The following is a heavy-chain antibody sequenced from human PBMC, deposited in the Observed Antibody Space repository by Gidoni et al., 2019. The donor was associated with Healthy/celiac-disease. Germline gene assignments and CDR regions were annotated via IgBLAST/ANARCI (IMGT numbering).Heavy chain of an antibody. CDR2: ISGSGGST. Sequence: EVQLVESGGGLVQPGGSLRLSCAASGFTFSSYAMCWVRQAPGKGLGWVSAISGSGGSTYYADSVKGRFTISRDNSKNTLYLQMNSLRAEDTAVYYCAKSYYYDSSGYYSAIDAFDIWGQGTMVTVSS. D-gene: IGHD3-22*01. CDR3: AKSYYYDSSGYYSAIDAFDI. J-gene: IGHJ3*02. V-gene: IGHV3-23*04. CDR1: GFTFSSYA.